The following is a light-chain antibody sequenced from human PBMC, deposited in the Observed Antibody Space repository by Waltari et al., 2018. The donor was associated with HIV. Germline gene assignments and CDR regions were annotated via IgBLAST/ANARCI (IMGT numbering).Light chain of an antibody. V-gene: IGLV2-11*01. J-gene: IGLJ2*01. Sequence: QSALTQPRSLSGSPGQSITISCRGTISDVGAYNYVSWYQQHPGKAPKLIVFDVNERPSGVPDRFSGSKSGNTASLTIAGLQAEDEADYYCSSYAGSSIYVIFGGGTKLTVL. CDR3: SSYAGSSIYVI. CDR1: ISDVGAYNY. CDR2: DVN.